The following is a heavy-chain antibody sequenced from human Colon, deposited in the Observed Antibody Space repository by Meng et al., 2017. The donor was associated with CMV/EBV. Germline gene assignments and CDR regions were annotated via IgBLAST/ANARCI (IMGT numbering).Heavy chain of an antibody. J-gene: IGHJ4*02. D-gene: IGHD6-13*01. CDR2: INPNSGGS. V-gene: IGHV1-2*02. Sequence: QVELVQSGAEVKKPGASVKVSCKASGYTFTGYYLHWVRQAPGQGLEWMGWINPNSGGSNLPQKFKGRVTMTRDTSITTAYMELINLTSDDTAVYYCARDRPLGSLGTDFDYWGQGTLVTVAS. CDR3: ARDRPLGSLGTDFDY. CDR1: GYTFTGYY.